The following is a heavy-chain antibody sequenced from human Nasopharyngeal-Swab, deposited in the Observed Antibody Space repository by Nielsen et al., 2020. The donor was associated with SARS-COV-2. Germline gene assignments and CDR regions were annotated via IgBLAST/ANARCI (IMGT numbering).Heavy chain of an antibody. Sequence: GESLKISCAASGFTFSSYAMHWVRQAPGKGLEWVAVIWYDGSNKYYADSVKGRFTISRDNSKNTLYLQMNSLRAEDTAVYYCARDGEVGAITGIDYWGQGTLVTVSS. CDR2: IWYDGSNK. V-gene: IGHV3-33*08. J-gene: IGHJ4*02. CDR3: ARDGEVGAITGIDY. CDR1: GFTFSSYA. D-gene: IGHD1-26*01.